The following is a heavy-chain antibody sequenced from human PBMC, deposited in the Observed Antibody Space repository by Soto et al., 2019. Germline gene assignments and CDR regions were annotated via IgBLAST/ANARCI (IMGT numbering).Heavy chain of an antibody. V-gene: IGHV1-8*01. CDR3: ASSIRGYDFWSGAYYYYYMDV. Sequence: ASVKVSCKASGYTFTSYDINWVRQATGQGLEWMGWMNPKSGNTGYAQKFQGRVTMTRNTSISTAYMELSSLRSEDTAVYYCASSIRGYDFWSGAYYYYYMDVWGKGTTVTVSS. D-gene: IGHD3-3*01. J-gene: IGHJ6*03. CDR2: MNPKSGNT. CDR1: GYTFTSYD.